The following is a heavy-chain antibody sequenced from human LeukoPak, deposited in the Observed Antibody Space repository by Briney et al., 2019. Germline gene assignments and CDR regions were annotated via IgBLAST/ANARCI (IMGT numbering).Heavy chain of an antibody. CDR2: ISAYTGNT. D-gene: IGHD3-22*01. J-gene: IGHJ3*01. CDR3: VKTYYYDSSGYSDDAFDV. V-gene: IGHV1-18*01. CDR1: GYTFTNYG. Sequence: ASLNVSCKASGYTFTNYGITWVRQAPGQGLEWMGWISAYTGNTNYAQKLQGRVSMTTDTSTSTAYMELRSLTSDDTAVYYCVKTYYYDSSGYSDDAFDVWGQGTMVTVSS.